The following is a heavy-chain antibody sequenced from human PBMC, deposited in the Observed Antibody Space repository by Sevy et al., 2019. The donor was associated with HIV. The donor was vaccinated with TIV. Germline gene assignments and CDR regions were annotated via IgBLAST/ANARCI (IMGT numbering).Heavy chain of an antibody. CDR3: ARDGGYCSSTSCRRGGGNYYYGMDV. J-gene: IGHJ6*02. Sequence: GSLRLSCAASGFTFSSYSMNWVRQAPGKGLEWVSSISSSSSYIYYADSVKGRFTISRDNAKNSLYLQMNSLRAEDTAVYYCARDGGYCSSTSCRRGGGNYYYGMDVWGQGTTVTVSS. CDR1: GFTFSSYS. D-gene: IGHD2-2*01. V-gene: IGHV3-21*01. CDR2: ISSSSSYI.